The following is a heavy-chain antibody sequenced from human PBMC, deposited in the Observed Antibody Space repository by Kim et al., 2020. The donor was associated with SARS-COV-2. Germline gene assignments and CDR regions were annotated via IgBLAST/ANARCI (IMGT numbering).Heavy chain of an antibody. CDR3: ARDSISTIIGYAFDI. Sequence: ADSGKGRFSISRDNSKNTVSLQINRLRAEDTAVYYCARDSISTIIGYAFDIWGQGTMVTVSS. V-gene: IGHV3-30*03. D-gene: IGHD2-2*01. J-gene: IGHJ3*02.